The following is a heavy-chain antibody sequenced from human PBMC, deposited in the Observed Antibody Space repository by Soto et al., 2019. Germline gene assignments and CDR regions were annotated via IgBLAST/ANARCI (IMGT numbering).Heavy chain of an antibody. CDR2: IHYSGATP. CDR1: GYTFTNYY. Sequence: QVQLVQSGAEVKRPGASVKVSCKASGYTFTNYYMHWVRQAPGQGLEWMGVIHYSGATPTYAQKYQGRDTMARDTSTSTVNVDLSSLTSEDTAVYYCARGGPYLATIGSFDYWGQGTLVTVSS. V-gene: IGHV1-46*01. CDR3: ARGGPYLATIGSFDY. J-gene: IGHJ4*02.